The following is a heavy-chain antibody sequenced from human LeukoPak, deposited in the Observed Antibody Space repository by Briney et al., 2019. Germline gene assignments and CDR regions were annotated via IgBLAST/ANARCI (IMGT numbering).Heavy chain of an antibody. J-gene: IGHJ5*02. Sequence: GGSLRLSCAASGFTFSNHGMHWFRQAPGKGLEWVALIWYDGSNKEYAESVKGRFTISRDNSKNTLYLQMNSLRDEDTAAYYCARDQGTSTTAPKRKGRFDPWGQGTLVTVSS. CDR3: ARDQGTSTTAPKRKGRFDP. CDR2: IWYDGSNK. D-gene: IGHD1-1*01. CDR1: GFTFSNHG. V-gene: IGHV3-33*01.